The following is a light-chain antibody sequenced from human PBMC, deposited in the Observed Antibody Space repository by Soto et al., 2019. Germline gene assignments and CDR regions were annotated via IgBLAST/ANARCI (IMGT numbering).Light chain of an antibody. CDR2: GAS. V-gene: IGKV3-20*01. Sequence: EIVLTQSPGTLSLSPGERATLSCRASQSVSSSYLAWDQQKPGQAPRLLIYGASSRATGIPDRFGGSGSGTDFTLTISRLEPEDFAVYHCQQHGSSPWTFGQGTKVEIK. CDR1: QSVSSSY. CDR3: QQHGSSPWT. J-gene: IGKJ1*01.